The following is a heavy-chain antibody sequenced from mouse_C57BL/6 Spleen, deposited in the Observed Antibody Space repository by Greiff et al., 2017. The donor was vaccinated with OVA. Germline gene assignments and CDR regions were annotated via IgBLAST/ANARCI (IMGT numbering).Heavy chain of an antibody. CDR2: IRSKSNNYAT. D-gene: IGHD3-3*01. CDR3: VRQGCDVGYYAMDY. V-gene: IGHV10-1*01. J-gene: IGHJ4*01. CDR1: GFSFNTYA. Sequence: EVMLVESGGGLVQPKGSLKLSCAASGFSFNTYAMNWVRQAPGKGLEWVARIRSKSNNYATYYADSVKDRFTISRDDSESMLYLQMNNLKTEDTAMYYCVRQGCDVGYYAMDYWGQGTSVTVSS.